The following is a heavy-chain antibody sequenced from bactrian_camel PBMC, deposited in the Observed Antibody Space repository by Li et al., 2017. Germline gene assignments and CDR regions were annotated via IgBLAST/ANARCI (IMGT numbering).Heavy chain of an antibody. V-gene: IGHV3S9*01. Sequence: HVQLVESGGGSVQTGGSLTLSCALSGYTSKTYCMGWFRQAPGRGREGVAAIESDGTTSLADSVKGRFTISRDNAKNTVYLQMNSLKPEDTATYYCAARGCWDSWSFGYWGQGTQVTVS. CDR2: IESDGTT. J-gene: IGHJ6*01. CDR3: AARGCWDSWSFGY. D-gene: IGHD6*01. CDR1: GYTSKTYC.